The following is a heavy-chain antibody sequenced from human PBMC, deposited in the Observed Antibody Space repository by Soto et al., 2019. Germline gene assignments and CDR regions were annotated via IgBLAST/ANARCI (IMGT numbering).Heavy chain of an antibody. Sequence: QVQLVESGGGVVQPGRSLRLSCAASGFTFSSYAMHWVRQAPGKGLEWVAVISYDGSDKYYADSVKGRFTISRDNSKNTLYLQMTRLRADDTAVYYCAKALGELSPESYDYWGQGTLITVSS. CDR3: AKALGELSPESYDY. CDR1: GFTFSSYA. CDR2: ISYDGSDK. D-gene: IGHD3-16*02. V-gene: IGHV3-30*18. J-gene: IGHJ4*02.